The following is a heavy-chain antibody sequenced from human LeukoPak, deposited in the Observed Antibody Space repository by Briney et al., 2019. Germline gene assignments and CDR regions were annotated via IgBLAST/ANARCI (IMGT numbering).Heavy chain of an antibody. CDR1: GYSFTGYY. CDR2: FNPNNGGT. D-gene: IGHD5-12*01. J-gene: IGHJ5*02. Sequence: GASVKVSCKASGYSFTGYYIHWVRQAPGQGLEWMGWFNPNNGGTNFAQKFQGRVTMTRDTSISTAYMELSRLRSDDTAIYYCAKDQNTGYANNWFDPWGQGTLVTVSS. CDR3: AKDQNTGYANNWFDP. V-gene: IGHV1-2*02.